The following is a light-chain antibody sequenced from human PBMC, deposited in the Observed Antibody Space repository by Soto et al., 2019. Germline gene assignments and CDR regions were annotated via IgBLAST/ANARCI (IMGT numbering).Light chain of an antibody. J-gene: IGLJ3*02. CDR1: SSDVGVFNY. V-gene: IGLV2-14*03. CDR2: EVT. Sequence: QSALTQPASVSGSPGQSITISCTGTSSDVGVFNYVSWYQQHPGRVPRLLIYEVTHRPSGVSDRFSGSKSGNTASLTISMLRPEDESTYFCIAYATSSTWVFGGGTKLTVL. CDR3: IAYATSSTWV.